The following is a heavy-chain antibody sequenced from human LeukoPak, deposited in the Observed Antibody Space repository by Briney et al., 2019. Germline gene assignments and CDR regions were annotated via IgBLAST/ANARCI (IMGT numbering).Heavy chain of an antibody. CDR3: ARVEVSGLGPYDKSIAAAYYFDY. CDR2: IYYSGST. J-gene: IGHJ4*02. D-gene: IGHD6-13*01. CDR1: GGSISSYY. V-gene: IGHV4-59*12. Sequence: PSETLSLTCTVSGGSISSYYWSWIRQPPGKGLEWIGYIYYSGSTNYNPSLKSRVTISVDTSKNQFSLQLNSVTPEDTAVYYCARVEVSGLGPYDKSIAAAYYFDYWGQGTLVTVSS.